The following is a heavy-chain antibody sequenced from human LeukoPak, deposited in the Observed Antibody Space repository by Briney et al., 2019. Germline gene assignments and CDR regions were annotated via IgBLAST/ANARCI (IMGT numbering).Heavy chain of an antibody. Sequence: ASVKVSCKASGYTFTSYDINWVRQATGQGLEWMGWMNPNSGNTGYAQKFQGRVTMTRNTSISTAYMELSSLRSEDTAVYCCAREVYSGSYYNYWGQGTLVTVSS. CDR1: GYTFTSYD. CDR3: AREVYSGSYYNY. V-gene: IGHV1-8*01. D-gene: IGHD1-26*01. J-gene: IGHJ4*02. CDR2: MNPNSGNT.